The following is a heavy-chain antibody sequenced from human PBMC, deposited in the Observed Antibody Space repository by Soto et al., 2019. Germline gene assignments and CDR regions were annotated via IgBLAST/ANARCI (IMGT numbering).Heavy chain of an antibody. CDR3: ARGRYVWGSYFSTPPAD. V-gene: IGHV1-46*03. CDR2: INPSGGST. J-gene: IGHJ4*02. CDR1: GYTFTSYY. D-gene: IGHD3-16*01. Sequence: QVQLVQSGAEVKKPGASVKVSCKASGYTFTSYYMHWVRQAPGQGLEWMGIINPSGGSTSYAQKFQGRVTMTRDTSTSTVYMELSSLRSEDTAVYYCARGRYVWGSYFSTPPADWGQGTLVTVSS.